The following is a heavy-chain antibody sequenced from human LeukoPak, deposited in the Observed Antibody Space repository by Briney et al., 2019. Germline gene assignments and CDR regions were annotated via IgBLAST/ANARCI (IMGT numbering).Heavy chain of an antibody. CDR1: GFTFSSYS. J-gene: IGHJ4*02. Sequence: GGSLRLSCAASGFTFSSYSMNWVRQAPGKALEWVSYISSSSSTIYYADSVKGRFTISRDNAKNSLYLQMNSLRAEDTAVYYCARDKAAAGTPYYFDYWGQGTLVTVSS. CDR2: ISSSSSTI. V-gene: IGHV3-48*01. CDR3: ARDKAAAGTPYYFDY. D-gene: IGHD6-13*01.